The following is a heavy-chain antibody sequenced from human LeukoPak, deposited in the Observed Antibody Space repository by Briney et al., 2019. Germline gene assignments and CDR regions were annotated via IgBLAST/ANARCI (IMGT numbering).Heavy chain of an antibody. CDR2: ISGTCTGT. J-gene: IGHJ6*02. Sequence: PGASLRLCCAAAGFACNNYVLSLVRQAAGRVVWWGAAISGTCTGTYYADSVRGGFTISRDNSNNPLYMQMNSLTAEDTAVYYCAKDPSEGSRRTYRMDVWGQGTTVTVSS. D-gene: IGHD3-10*01. CDR1: GFACNNYV. V-gene: IGHV3-23*01. CDR3: AKDPSEGSRRTYRMDV.